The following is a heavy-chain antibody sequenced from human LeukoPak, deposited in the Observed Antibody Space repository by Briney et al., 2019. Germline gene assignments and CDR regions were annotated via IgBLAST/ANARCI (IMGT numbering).Heavy chain of an antibody. V-gene: IGHV3-7*01. CDR2: IKQDGSEK. CDR3: AREYIRVVDSPYYFDY. J-gene: IGHJ4*02. D-gene: IGHD1-14*01. CDR1: GFTFSSYW. Sequence: GGSLRLSCAASGFTFSSYWLSWVRQAPGKGLEWVANIKQDGSEKYYVDSVKGRFTISRDNAKNSLYLQMNSLRAEDTAVYYCAREYIRVVDSPYYFDYWGQGTLVTVSS.